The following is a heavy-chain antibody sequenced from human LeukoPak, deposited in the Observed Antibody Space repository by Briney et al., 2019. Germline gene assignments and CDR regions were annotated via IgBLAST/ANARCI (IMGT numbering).Heavy chain of an antibody. CDR1: GFTFTGYY. D-gene: IGHD4-23*01. CDR2: VNPNSGGT. Sequence: ASVKVSCKASGFTFTGYYIHLVRQAPGQGLELMGWVNPNSGGTNYAQMFQCRVTMTRDTSINTAYMELSGLRSDDTAVYYCARDSYGGNWSLGYWGQGTLVTVSS. CDR3: ARDSYGGNWSLGY. J-gene: IGHJ4*02. V-gene: IGHV1-2*02.